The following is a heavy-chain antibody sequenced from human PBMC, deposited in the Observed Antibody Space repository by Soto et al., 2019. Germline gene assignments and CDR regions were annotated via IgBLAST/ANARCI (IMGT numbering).Heavy chain of an antibody. CDR3: ARDVGSSGSSRWFDT. J-gene: IGHJ5*02. CDR1: GFTLSNYG. V-gene: IGHV3-33*01. D-gene: IGHD3-10*01. Sequence: PGGSLRLSCVASGFTLSNYGMHWVRQAPGKGLEWIALIWYEGTTKYSTDSMKGRFSISRDQSKSTLYLQVNSLRAEDTATYYCARDVGSSGSSRWFDTWGQGTLVTVSX. CDR2: IWYEGTTK.